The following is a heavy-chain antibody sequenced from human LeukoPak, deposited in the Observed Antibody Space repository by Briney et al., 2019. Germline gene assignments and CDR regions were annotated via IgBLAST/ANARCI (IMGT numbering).Heavy chain of an antibody. V-gene: IGHV3-23*01. CDR3: AKQNCSSTSCYIWGDYFDYYMDV. CDR1: GFTFSSYA. CDR2: ISGSGGST. J-gene: IGHJ6*03. D-gene: IGHD2-2*02. Sequence: HPGGSLRLSCAASGFTFSSYAMSWVRQAPGKGLEWVSAISGSGGSTYYADSVKGRFTISRDNSKNKLHLQMSSLRAEDTAVYYCAKQNCSSTSCYIWGDYFDYYMDVWGKGTTVTVSS.